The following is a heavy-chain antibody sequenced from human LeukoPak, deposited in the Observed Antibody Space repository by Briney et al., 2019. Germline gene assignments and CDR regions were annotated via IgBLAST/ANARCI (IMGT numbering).Heavy chain of an antibody. CDR2: ITGSGGST. CDR1: GFTFNNYA. V-gene: IGHV3-23*01. CDR3: ARVALDYYDSSGYYKSPYYYYMDV. J-gene: IGHJ6*03. Sequence: GGSLRLSCAASGFTFNNYAMNWVRQAPGKGLEWVSTITGSGGSTYYADSVKGRFTVSRDNSRNTLYLQMNSLRVEDTAVYYCARVALDYYDSSGYYKSPYYYYMDVWGEGTTVTVSS. D-gene: IGHD3-22*01.